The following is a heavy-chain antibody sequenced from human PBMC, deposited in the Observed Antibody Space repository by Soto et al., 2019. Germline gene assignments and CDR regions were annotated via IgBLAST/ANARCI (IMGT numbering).Heavy chain of an antibody. CDR2: IYYSGST. V-gene: IGHV4-31*03. Sequence: SETLSLTCTVSGGSISSGGYYWSWIRQHPGKGLEWIGYIYYSGSTYYNPSLKSRVTISVDTSKNQFSLKLSSVTAADTAVYYCAGRRIVGATPTNDAFDIWGKGTMVTVSS. CDR1: GGSISSGGYY. CDR3: AGRRIVGATPTNDAFDI. J-gene: IGHJ3*02. D-gene: IGHD1-26*01.